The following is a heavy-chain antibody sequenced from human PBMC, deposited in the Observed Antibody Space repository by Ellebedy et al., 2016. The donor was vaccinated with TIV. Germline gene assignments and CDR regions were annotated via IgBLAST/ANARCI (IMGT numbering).Heavy chain of an antibody. D-gene: IGHD1-14*01. CDR3: ARDLRVNSEPGPTAP. Sequence: PGGSLRLSCAASGFTFSSYGMHWVRQAPGTGLEWVAVIWYDGSNKYYVDSVKGRFTISRDNSKNTLYLQMNSLRVEDTAVYYCARDLRVNSEPGPTAPWGQGTLVTVSS. J-gene: IGHJ4*02. CDR1: GFTFSSYG. V-gene: IGHV3-33*08. CDR2: IWYDGSNK.